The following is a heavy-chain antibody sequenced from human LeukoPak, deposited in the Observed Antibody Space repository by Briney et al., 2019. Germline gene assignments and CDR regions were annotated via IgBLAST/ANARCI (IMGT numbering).Heavy chain of an antibody. V-gene: IGHV4-34*01. D-gene: IGHD3-3*01. CDR1: GGSFSGYY. CDR3: ARGKSIFGVVIMPTTRNPCYFDY. CDR2: INHSGST. J-gene: IGHJ4*02. Sequence: SETLSLTCAVYGGSFSGYYWSWIRQPPGKGLEWIGEINHSGSTNYNPSLKSRVTISVDTSKNQFSLKLSSVTAADTAVYYCARGKSIFGVVIMPTTRNPCYFDYWGQGTLVTVSS.